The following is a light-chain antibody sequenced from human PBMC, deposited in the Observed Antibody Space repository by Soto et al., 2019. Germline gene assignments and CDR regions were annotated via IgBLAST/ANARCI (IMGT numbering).Light chain of an antibody. CDR1: QGISSW. CDR2: AAS. Sequence: DIQMTQSPSSVSASVGDRVIITCRASQGISSWIAWYQQKPGEAPKLLIYAASRLHSGVPSRFSRCGSGTDFTLTISSLQPEDFATYCCQQADSLPLTFGGGTKVEIK. V-gene: IGKV1D-12*01. J-gene: IGKJ4*01. CDR3: QQADSLPLT.